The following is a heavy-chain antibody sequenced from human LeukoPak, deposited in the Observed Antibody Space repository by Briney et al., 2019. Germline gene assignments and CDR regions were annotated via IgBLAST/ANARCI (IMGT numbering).Heavy chain of an antibody. CDR3: ARGLLRYYYYMDV. V-gene: IGHV4-31*03. CDR2: IYYSGST. J-gene: IGHJ6*03. D-gene: IGHD3-22*01. Sequence: SETLSLTCTVSGGSISSGGYYWSWIRQHPGKGLEWIGYIYYSGSTYYNPSLKSRVTISVDTSKNQFSLKLSSVTAADTAVYYCARGLLRYYYYMDVWGKGTTVTVSS. CDR1: GGSISSGGYY.